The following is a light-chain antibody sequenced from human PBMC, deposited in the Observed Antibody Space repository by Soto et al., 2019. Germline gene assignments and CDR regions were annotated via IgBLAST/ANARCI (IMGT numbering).Light chain of an antibody. CDR2: DDS. V-gene: IGLV3-21*02. Sequence: SYELTQPPSVSVAPGQTARITCGGDNIGSKSVHWYQQEPGQAPVLVVYDDSDRPSGIPEQFSGSNSGNTATLTISRVEAGDEADYYCQVWDSGSAHQVFGGGTKLTVL. CDR3: QVWDSGSAHQV. J-gene: IGLJ2*01. CDR1: NIGSKS.